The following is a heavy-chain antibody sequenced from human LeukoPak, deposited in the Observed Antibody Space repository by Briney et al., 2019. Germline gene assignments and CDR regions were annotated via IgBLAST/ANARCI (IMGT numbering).Heavy chain of an antibody. D-gene: IGHD6-13*01. CDR1: GFTFSSYD. V-gene: IGHV3-30*18. CDR2: ISYDGSNK. CDR3: AKDAYQQQLVWGSNWFDP. J-gene: IGHJ5*02. Sequence: PGGSLRLSCAASGFTFSSYDMHWVRQAPGKGLEWVAVISYDGSNKYYADSVKGRFTISRDNSKNTLYLQMNSLRAEDTAVYYCAKDAYQQQLVWGSNWFDPWGQGTLVTVSS.